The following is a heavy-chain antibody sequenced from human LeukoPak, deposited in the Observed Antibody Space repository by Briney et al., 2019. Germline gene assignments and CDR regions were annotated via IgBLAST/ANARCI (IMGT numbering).Heavy chain of an antibody. D-gene: IGHD1-26*01. CDR1: GFTFSSYS. V-gene: IGHV3-21*06. J-gene: IGHJ4*02. CDR3: ASEGGSYFCDY. Sequence: GGSLRLSCAATGFTFSSYSMNWVRQAPGKGLEWVSSISSSSSYIYYADSVKGRFTISRDNAKNSLYLQMNSLRAEDTAVYYCASEGGSYFCDYWGQGTLVTVSS. CDR2: ISSSSSYI.